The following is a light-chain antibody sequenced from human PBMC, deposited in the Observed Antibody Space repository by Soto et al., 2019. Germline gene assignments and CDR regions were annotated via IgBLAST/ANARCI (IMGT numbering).Light chain of an antibody. CDR2: GAS. J-gene: IGKJ4*01. V-gene: IGKV3-20*01. Sequence: EIVLTQSPGTLSLSPGERATLSCRASQSVSSSYLAWYQQKPGQAPRLLIYGASSRATGIPDRFSGSGSGTDFTLTISRLEPEDVAVYYCQQYGRSPLTFGGGTKVEIK. CDR3: QQYGRSPLT. CDR1: QSVSSSY.